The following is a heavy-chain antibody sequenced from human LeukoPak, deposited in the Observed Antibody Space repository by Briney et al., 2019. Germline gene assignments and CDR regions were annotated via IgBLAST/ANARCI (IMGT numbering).Heavy chain of an antibody. CDR1: GFTFSTYA. CDR3: AKDFGDDFWTAYYDAFDI. D-gene: IGHD3/OR15-3a*01. Sequence: GGSLRLSCAASGFTFSTYAMSWVRQAPGKGLEWVSSISRSGDNTYYADSVKGRFTISRDSSKNTLYLQMNSLRAEDTAVYYCAKDFGDDFWTAYYDAFDIRGQGTMVTVSS. V-gene: IGHV3-23*01. J-gene: IGHJ3*02. CDR2: ISRSGDNT.